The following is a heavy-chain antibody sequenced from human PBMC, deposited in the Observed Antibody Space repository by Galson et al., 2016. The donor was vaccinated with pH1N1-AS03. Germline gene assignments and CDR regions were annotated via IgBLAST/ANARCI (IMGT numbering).Heavy chain of an antibody. CDR2: IYYTGDI. D-gene: IGHD2-21*01. Sequence: SETLSLTCTVSGGSINSYYWTWIRQPPGKGLEWIGQIYYTGDIVYTPSLRSRVTISVDTSKNQLSLSLSSVTAAHTAVYYCGRHLRNSYSMDVWGQGTTVTVSS. CDR1: GGSINSYY. V-gene: IGHV4-59*08. CDR3: GRHLRNSYSMDV. J-gene: IGHJ6*02.